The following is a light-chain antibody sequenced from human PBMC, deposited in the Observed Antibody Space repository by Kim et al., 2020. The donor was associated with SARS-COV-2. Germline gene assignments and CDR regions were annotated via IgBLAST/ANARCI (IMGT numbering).Light chain of an antibody. CDR1: KLGDRY. V-gene: IGLV3-1*01. J-gene: IGLJ3*02. Sequence: VPPGQTANITCSGDKLGDRYSYWYQQKPGQSPVLVIYQVTRRPSGIPERFSGSSSGNTATLTISGTQAMDEADYYCQAWDSSTVVFGGGTQLTVL. CDR2: QVT. CDR3: QAWDSSTVV.